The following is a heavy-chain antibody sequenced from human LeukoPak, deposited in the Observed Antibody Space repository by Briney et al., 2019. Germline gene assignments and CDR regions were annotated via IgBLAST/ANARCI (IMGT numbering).Heavy chain of an antibody. CDR3: ARGDYDLSASYHYGMDV. Sequence: PGRSLRLSCAAPGFTFNSYTMHWVRQAPGKGLEWVAVMSSDGNKKFYAEYVKGRFTISRDNSENTLYLEMNSLRGEDTAVYYCARGDYDLSASYHYGMDVWGQGTTVTVSS. CDR2: MSSDGNKK. V-gene: IGHV3-30-3*01. CDR1: GFTFNSYT. J-gene: IGHJ6*02. D-gene: IGHD3-10*01.